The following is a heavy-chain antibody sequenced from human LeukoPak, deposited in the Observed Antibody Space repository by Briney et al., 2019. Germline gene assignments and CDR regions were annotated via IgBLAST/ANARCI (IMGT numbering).Heavy chain of an antibody. Sequence: SETLSLTCSVSGDSISSGSYYWSWIRQPAGKGLEWIGRIYTSGSTNYIPSLKSRLTISVDTSKNQFSLKLSSVTAADTAVYYCARDPSPHHYFDYWGQGTLVTVSS. CDR1: GDSISSGSYY. CDR2: IYTSGST. V-gene: IGHV4-61*02. CDR3: ARDPSPHHYFDY. J-gene: IGHJ4*02.